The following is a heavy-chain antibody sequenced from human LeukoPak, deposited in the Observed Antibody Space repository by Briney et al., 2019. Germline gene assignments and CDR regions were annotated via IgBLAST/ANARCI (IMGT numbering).Heavy chain of an antibody. Sequence: PGGSLRLSCAASGFTFDDFSMHWVRQAPGKGLEWVSLITGDGSTRYYADSVRGRVTVSRDNSKNSLYLQMNSLRTEDTALYYCAKANPCDSWGQGTLVTVSS. CDR3: AKANPCDS. J-gene: IGHJ4*02. V-gene: IGHV3-43*02. CDR2: ITGDGSTR. CDR1: GFTFDDFS.